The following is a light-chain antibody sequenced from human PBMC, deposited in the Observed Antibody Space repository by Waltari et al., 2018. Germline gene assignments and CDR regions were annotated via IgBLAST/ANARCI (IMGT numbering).Light chain of an antibody. CDR2: TTN. CDR3: AAWDDSLNVVL. V-gene: IGLV1-44*01. CDR1: SSNIGSNT. Sequence: QSVLTQPPSASGTPGQRVTISCSGSSSNIGSNTVNWYQQLPGTAPKLLIYTTNQRPSGVPDRFSGSKSGTSASLAISGLQSEDEADYYCAAWDDSLNVVLFGGGTKLTVL. J-gene: IGLJ2*01.